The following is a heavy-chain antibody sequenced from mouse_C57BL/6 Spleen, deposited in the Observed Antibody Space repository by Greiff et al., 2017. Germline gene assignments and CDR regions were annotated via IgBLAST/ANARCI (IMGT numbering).Heavy chain of an antibody. CDR2: IYPGSGNT. CDR3: ARSRIYYGNYVSYAMDY. Sequence: LQESGPELVKPGASVKISCKASGYTFTDYYINWVKQRPGQGLEWIGWIYPGSGNTKYNEKFKGKATLTVDTSSSTAYMQLSSLTSEDSAVYFCARSRIYYGNYVSYAMDYWGQGTSVTVSS. J-gene: IGHJ4*01. CDR1: GYTFTDYY. D-gene: IGHD2-1*01. V-gene: IGHV1-84*01.